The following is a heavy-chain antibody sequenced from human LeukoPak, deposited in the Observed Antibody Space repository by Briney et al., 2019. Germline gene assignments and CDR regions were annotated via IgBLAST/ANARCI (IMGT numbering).Heavy chain of an antibody. D-gene: IGHD3-3*01. CDR1: GFTFSSYA. J-gene: IGHJ4*02. CDR3: ARGGEWLLTDNFDY. CDR2: ISYDGSNK. V-gene: IGHV3-30*04. Sequence: GGSLRLSCAASGFTFSSYAMHWVRQAPGKGLEWVAVISYDGSNKYYADSVKGRFTISRDNSKNTLYLQMNSLRAEDTAVYYCARGGEWLLTDNFDYWGQGTLVTVSS.